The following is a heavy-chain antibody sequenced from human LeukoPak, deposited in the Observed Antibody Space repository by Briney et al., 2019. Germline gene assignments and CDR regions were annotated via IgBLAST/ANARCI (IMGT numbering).Heavy chain of an antibody. Sequence: SETLSLTCVVYGGSFSGYYWSWIRQSQGMGLEWIGKINHGGSTNYNPSLKSRVTMSVDTSKNQISLKLSSVTAADTAVYYCARGQATIVYWGQGTLVTVSS. V-gene: IGHV4-34*01. CDR3: ARGQATIVY. D-gene: IGHD5-24*01. CDR1: GGSFSGYY. J-gene: IGHJ4*02. CDR2: INHGGST.